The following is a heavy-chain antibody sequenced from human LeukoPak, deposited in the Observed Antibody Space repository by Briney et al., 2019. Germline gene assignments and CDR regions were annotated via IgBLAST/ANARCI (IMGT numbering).Heavy chain of an antibody. Sequence: SVKVSCKASGGTFSSYAISWVRQAPGQGREWMGRIIPILGIANYAQKFQGRVTITADKSTSTAYMELSSLRSEDTAVYYCARERYYGSGSPFDYWGQGTLVTVSS. CDR2: IIPILGIA. CDR3: ARERYYGSGSPFDY. D-gene: IGHD3-10*01. CDR1: GGTFSSYA. J-gene: IGHJ4*02. V-gene: IGHV1-69*04.